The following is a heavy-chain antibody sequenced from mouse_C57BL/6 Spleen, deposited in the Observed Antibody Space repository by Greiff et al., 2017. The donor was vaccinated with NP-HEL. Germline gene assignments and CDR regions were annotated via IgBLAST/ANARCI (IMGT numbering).Heavy chain of an antibody. CDR3: ARSGYGYDGAYAMDY. D-gene: IGHD2-2*01. J-gene: IGHJ4*01. Sequence: QVQLQQSGPELVKPGASVKISCKASGYAFSSSWMNWVKQRPGKGLEWIGRIYPGDGDPNYNGKFKGKATLTADKSSSTAYMQLSSLTSEDSAVYFGARSGYGYDGAYAMDYWGQGTSVTVSS. V-gene: IGHV1-82*01. CDR1: GYAFSSSW. CDR2: IYPGDGDP.